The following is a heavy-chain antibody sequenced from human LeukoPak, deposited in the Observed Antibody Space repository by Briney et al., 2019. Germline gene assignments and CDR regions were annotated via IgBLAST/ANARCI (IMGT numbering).Heavy chain of an antibody. Sequence: SETLSLTCAVYGGSFSGYYWSWIRQPPGKGLEWIGEINHSGSTNYNPSLKSRVTISVDTSKNQFSLKLSSVTAADTAVYYRASGLPDRSNAFDIWGQGTMVTVSS. D-gene: IGHD2-15*01. V-gene: IGHV4-34*01. J-gene: IGHJ3*02. CDR1: GGSFSGYY. CDR2: INHSGST. CDR3: ASGLPDRSNAFDI.